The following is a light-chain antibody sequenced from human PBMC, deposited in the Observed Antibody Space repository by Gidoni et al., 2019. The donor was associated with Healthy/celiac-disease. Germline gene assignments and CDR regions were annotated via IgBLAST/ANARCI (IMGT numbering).Light chain of an antibody. Sequence: DIQMTQSPSSLSASVGDRVTITCRASQSISSYLNWYQQKSGKAPKLLIYAASSLQSGVPTRVSGSGSGTDFTLTISRLQPEDFATYYCQQSYSTPRTFGGGTKVEIK. J-gene: IGKJ4*01. CDR3: QQSYSTPRT. CDR2: AAS. V-gene: IGKV1-39*01. CDR1: QSISSY.